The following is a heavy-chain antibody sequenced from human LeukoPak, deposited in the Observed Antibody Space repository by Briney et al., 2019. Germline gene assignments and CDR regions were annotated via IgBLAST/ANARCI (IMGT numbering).Heavy chain of an antibody. J-gene: IGHJ3*02. CDR2: ISYDGSNK. Sequence: GSLRLSCAASGFIFSNYAIHWVRQAPGKGLEWVAGISYDGSNKYYADSVKGRFTISRDNSKNTLYLQMNSLRGEDAAVYYCARSYGWADAFDIWGQGTMVTVSS. D-gene: IGHD3-16*01. V-gene: IGHV3-30-3*01. CDR3: ARSYGWADAFDI. CDR1: GFIFSNYA.